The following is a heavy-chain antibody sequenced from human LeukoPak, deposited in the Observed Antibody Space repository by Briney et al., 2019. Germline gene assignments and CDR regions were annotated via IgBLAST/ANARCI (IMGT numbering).Heavy chain of an antibody. CDR1: GFTFSSYA. CDR3: AGGVTGYYFDY. Sequence: AGGSLRLSCAASGFTFSSYAMSWVSQAPGKWLEWVSDMRGSGGSTFYADSVKGRFTISRDNSKNTLNLQMNSLRAEDTAVYYCAGGVTGYYFDYWGQGTLVTVSS. D-gene: IGHD7-27*01. V-gene: IGHV3-23*01. J-gene: IGHJ4*02. CDR2: MRGSGGST.